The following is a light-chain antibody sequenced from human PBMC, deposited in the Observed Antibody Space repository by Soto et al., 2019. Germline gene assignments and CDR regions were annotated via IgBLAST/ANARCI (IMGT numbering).Light chain of an antibody. CDR1: QSLQHSHGYNY. Sequence: DIVMTQSPLSLPVTPGEPASISCRSSQSLQHSHGYNYLDWYLQKPGQSPQLLIYLGSNRASGVPDRFSGSGSGTDFTLKISRVEAEDVGVYYCMQALQTPLTFGGGTKVEIK. CDR3: MQALQTPLT. J-gene: IGKJ4*01. CDR2: LGS. V-gene: IGKV2-28*01.